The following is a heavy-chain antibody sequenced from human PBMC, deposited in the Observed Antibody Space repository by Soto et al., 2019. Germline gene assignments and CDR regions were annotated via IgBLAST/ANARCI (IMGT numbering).Heavy chain of an antibody. J-gene: IGHJ5*02. Sequence: QVQLVESWGGVVQPGRSLRLSCAASGFTFSSYGMHWVRQAPGKGLEWVAVISYDGSNKYYADSVKGRFTISRDNSKNTLYLQMNSRRAEDTAVYYCAKDRDIVGVVAATRWFDPWGQGTLVTVSS. CDR3: AKDRDIVGVVAATRWFDP. CDR1: GFTFSSYG. D-gene: IGHD2-15*01. CDR2: ISYDGSNK. V-gene: IGHV3-30*18.